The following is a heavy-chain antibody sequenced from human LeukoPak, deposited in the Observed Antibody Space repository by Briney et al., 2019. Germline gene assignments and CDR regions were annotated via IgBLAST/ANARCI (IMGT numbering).Heavy chain of an antibody. Sequence: SETLSLTCTVSGGSISSYYWSWIRQPPGKGLEWIGYIYYSGSTNYNPSLKSQVTISVDTSKNQFSLKLSSVTAADTAVYYCARREGRGLRYFDWLPDYWGQGTLVTVSS. V-gene: IGHV4-59*08. CDR2: IYYSGST. J-gene: IGHJ4*02. CDR1: GGSISSYY. CDR3: ARREGRGLRYFDWLPDY. D-gene: IGHD3-9*01.